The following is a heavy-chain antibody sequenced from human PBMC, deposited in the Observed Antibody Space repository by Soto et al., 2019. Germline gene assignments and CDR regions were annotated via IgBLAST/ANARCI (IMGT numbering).Heavy chain of an antibody. J-gene: IGHJ6*02. D-gene: IGHD2-2*01. CDR2: IYPGDSDT. CDR1: GYSFTSYW. CDR3: ARGSPSTGHCSSTSCPSMDV. Sequence: GESLKISCKGSGYSFTSYWIGWVRQMPGKGLEWMGIIYPGDSDTRYSPSFQGQVTISADKSISTAYLQWSSLKASDTAMYYCARGSPSTGHCSSTSCPSMDVWGQGTTVTV. V-gene: IGHV5-51*01.